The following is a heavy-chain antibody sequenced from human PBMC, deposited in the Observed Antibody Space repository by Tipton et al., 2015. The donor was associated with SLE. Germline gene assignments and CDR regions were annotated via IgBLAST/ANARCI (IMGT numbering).Heavy chain of an antibody. Sequence: TLSLTCTVSGGSISSYYWSWIRQPPGKGLEWIGYIYYSGSTNYNPSLKSRVTISGDTSKNQFSRKLSSVTAAGTAVYYCARQGGEWLFYHFGMDVWGQGTTVTVSS. V-gene: IGHV4-59*08. J-gene: IGHJ6*02. CDR3: ARQGGEWLFYHFGMDV. CDR2: IYYSGST. CDR1: GGSISSYY. D-gene: IGHD3-3*01.